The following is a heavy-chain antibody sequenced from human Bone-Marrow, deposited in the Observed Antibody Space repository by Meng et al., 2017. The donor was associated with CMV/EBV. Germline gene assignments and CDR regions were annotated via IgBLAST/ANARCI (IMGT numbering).Heavy chain of an antibody. J-gene: IGHJ6*02. V-gene: IGHV3-21*01. Sequence: GESLKISCAASGFTFSSYSMNWVRQAPGKGLEWVSSTSSRSSYINYADSVKGRFTISRDNAKNSLYLQMNSLRAEDTAVYYCARDYGYCSSTSCYPPYYYYYGMDVWGQGTTVTVSS. D-gene: IGHD2-2*03. CDR1: GFTFSSYS. CDR3: ARDYGYCSSTSCYPPYYYYYGMDV. CDR2: TSSRSSYI.